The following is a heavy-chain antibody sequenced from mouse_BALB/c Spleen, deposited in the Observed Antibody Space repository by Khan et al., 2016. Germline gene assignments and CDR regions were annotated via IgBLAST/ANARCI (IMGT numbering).Heavy chain of an antibody. CDR3: AREGYES. CDR2: IWSGGST. V-gene: IGHV2-2*02. J-gene: IGHJ3*01. D-gene: IGHD2-10*02. CDR1: GFSLTSYG. Sequence: QVQLKQSGPGLVQPSQSLSITCTVSGFSLTSYGVHWVRQSPGKGLEWLGVIWSGGSTDYNAAFISRLSISKDNSKIPVFFKMNSLQANDTARYYWAREGYESWGQGTLVTVSA.